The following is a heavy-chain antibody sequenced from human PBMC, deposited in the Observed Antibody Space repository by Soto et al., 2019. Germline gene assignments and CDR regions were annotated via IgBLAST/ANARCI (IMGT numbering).Heavy chain of an antibody. CDR1: GFTLSSSG. Sequence: QVPLVESGGGVVQPGRSLRLSCAVSGFTLSSSGMHWVRQAPGKGLEWVALISYDGSYKYCADSVKGRFTISRDISKNTLFLQMNSLRAEDTAVYYCAKDRSSSWAFDYWGQGTLVTVSS. J-gene: IGHJ4*02. D-gene: IGHD6-13*01. CDR3: AKDRSSSWAFDY. CDR2: ISYDGSYK. V-gene: IGHV3-30*18.